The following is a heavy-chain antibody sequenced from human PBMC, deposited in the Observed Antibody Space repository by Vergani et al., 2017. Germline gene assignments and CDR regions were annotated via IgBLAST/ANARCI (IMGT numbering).Heavy chain of an antibody. D-gene: IGHD3-22*01. CDR3: TKAGQYDSDNFHDS. J-gene: IGHJ1*01. V-gene: IGHV3-48*01. Sequence: EVQLLESGGGLVQPGGSLRLSCAASGFTFSSSGMNWVRQAPGKGLEWVSYISSSSSTKYYAEPVKGQFAISRDNAKNSLYLQMNSLRADDSAVYYCTKAGQYDSDNFHDSWGQGALVTVAS. CDR2: ISSSSSTK. CDR1: GFTFSSSG.